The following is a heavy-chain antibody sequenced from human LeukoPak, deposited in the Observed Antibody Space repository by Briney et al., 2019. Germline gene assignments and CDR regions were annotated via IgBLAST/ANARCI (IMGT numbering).Heavy chain of an antibody. CDR3: ARLYCSGGSCYLPRFDY. V-gene: IGHV4-34*01. J-gene: IGHJ4*02. Sequence: SETLSLTCAVYGGSFSGYYWSWIRLPPGKGLEWIGEINHSGSTNYNPSLKSRVTISVDTSKNQFSLKLSSVTAADTAVYYCARLYCSGGSCYLPRFDYWGQGTLVTVSS. D-gene: IGHD2-15*01. CDR1: GGSFSGYY. CDR2: INHSGST.